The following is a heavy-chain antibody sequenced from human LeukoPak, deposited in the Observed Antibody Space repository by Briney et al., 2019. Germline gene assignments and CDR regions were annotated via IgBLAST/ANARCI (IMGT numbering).Heavy chain of an antibody. D-gene: IGHD6-19*01. CDR1: GGSISSYY. V-gene: IGHV4-59*01. CDR3: ARVRGSGWSHFDY. J-gene: IGHJ4*02. CDR2: IYYSGST. Sequence: SETLSLTCTVSGGSISSYYWSWIRQPPGKGLEWIGYIYYSGSTNYNPSLKSRVTISVDTSKNQFSLKLSPVTAADTAVYYCARVRGSGWSHFDYWGQGTLVTVSS.